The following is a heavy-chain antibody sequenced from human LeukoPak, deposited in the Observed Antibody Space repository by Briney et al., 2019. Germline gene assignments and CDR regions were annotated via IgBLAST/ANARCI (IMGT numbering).Heavy chain of an antibody. CDR2: INPNSGGT. D-gene: IGHD1-1*01. V-gene: IGHV1-2*02. CDR1: GYTFTGYF. J-gene: IGHJ6*02. Sequence: ASVKVSCKASGYTFTGYFMHWVRQAPGQGLEWIGWINPNSGGTNYAQKFQGRVTMTRDTSISTAYMELRRLRYDDTAVYYCARDRYVERRGDYYYGMDVWGQGTTVTVSS. CDR3: ARDRYVERRGDYYYGMDV.